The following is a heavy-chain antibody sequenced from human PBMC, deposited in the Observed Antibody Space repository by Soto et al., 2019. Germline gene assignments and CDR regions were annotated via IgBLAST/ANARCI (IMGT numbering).Heavy chain of an antibody. Sequence: QVQLVQSGAEVKKPGSSVKVSCKASGGTFSSYTISWVRQAPGQGLEWMGRIIPILGIANYAQKFQGRVTITADNSTSTAYTELSSLRSEDTAVYYCARDAFQYSSGWYPLYGYWGQGTLVTVSS. J-gene: IGHJ4*02. V-gene: IGHV1-69*08. D-gene: IGHD6-19*01. CDR2: IIPILGIA. CDR3: ARDAFQYSSGWYPLYGY. CDR1: GGTFSSYT.